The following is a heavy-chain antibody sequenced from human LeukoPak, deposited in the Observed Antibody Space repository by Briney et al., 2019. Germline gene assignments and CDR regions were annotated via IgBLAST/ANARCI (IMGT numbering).Heavy chain of an antibody. D-gene: IGHD2-2*01. CDR1: GFTFAGYA. CDR2: ISSSSSTI. Sequence: GGSLRLSCAASGFTFAGYAMNWVRQAPGKGLEWVSYISSSSSTIYYADSVKGRFTISRDNAKNSLYLQMNSLRAEDTAVYYCARDQEGPLVVPAAYIDYWGQGTPVTVSS. V-gene: IGHV3-48*01. J-gene: IGHJ4*02. CDR3: ARDQEGPLVVPAAYIDY.